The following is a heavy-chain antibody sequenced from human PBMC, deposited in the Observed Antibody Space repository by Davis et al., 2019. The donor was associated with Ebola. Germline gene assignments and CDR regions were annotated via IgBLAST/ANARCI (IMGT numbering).Heavy chain of an antibody. CDR2: ISGNGGST. D-gene: IGHD2-15*01. Sequence: GGSLRLSCAASGFTFDDYAMHWVRQAPGKGLEWVSLISGNGGSTYYADSVKGRFTISRDNSKNTLYLQMNSLRAEDTAVYYCAREFCSGGSCYSDYWGQGTLVTVSS. J-gene: IGHJ4*02. CDR1: GFTFDDYA. V-gene: IGHV3-43*02. CDR3: AREFCSGGSCYSDY.